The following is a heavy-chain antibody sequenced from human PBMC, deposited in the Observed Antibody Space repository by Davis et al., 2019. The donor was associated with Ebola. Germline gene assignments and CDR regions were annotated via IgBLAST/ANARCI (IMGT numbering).Heavy chain of an antibody. V-gene: IGHV1-69*02. CDR1: GGTFSSDT. CDR3: ARATFGYNSGWYADY. J-gene: IGHJ4*02. D-gene: IGHD6-19*01. Sequence: SVKVSCKASGGTFSSDTISWVRQAPGQGLEWMGRIIPMLGLTNYAQKFRDRVTITADKSTSTAYMELSSLRSEDTAVYYCARATFGYNSGWYADYWGQGALVTVSS. CDR2: IIPMLGLT.